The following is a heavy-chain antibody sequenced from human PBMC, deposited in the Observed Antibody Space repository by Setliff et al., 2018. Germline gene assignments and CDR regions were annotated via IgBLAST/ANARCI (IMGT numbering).Heavy chain of an antibody. CDR1: GYTFAGYY. J-gene: IGHJ5*02. CDR3: ARVLFGDLFSWFDP. Sequence: ASVKVSCKASGYTFAGYYLHWVRQAPGQGLQWMGWINPNTGETDYAPRFQGRVTMTRDTSLSTAYMEVRGLRSDDTAVYYCARVLFGDLFSWFDPWGQGTLVTVSS. CDR2: INPNTGET. D-gene: IGHD3-10*02. V-gene: IGHV1-2*02.